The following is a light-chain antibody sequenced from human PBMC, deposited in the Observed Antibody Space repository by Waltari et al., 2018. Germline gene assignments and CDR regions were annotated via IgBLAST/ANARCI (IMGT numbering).Light chain of an antibody. V-gene: IGLV2-14*03. Sequence: QSALTQPASVSGSPGQSITISCTGTSSDVGVHNYVSWYQQHPGKAPKLMIYAVNKPASGVSDRFAGYRSGNTASLTISGLQAEDEADYYCGSYTTSNTWVFGGGTKLTV. J-gene: IGLJ3*02. CDR3: GSYTTSNTWV. CDR2: AVN. CDR1: SSDVGVHNY.